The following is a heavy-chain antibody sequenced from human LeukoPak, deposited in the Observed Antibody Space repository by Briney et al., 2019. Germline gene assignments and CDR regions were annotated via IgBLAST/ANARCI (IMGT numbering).Heavy chain of an antibody. Sequence: SGTLSLTCAVSGGSISSSNWWSWVRQPPGKGLEWIGEIYHSGSTNYNPSLKSQVTISVDKSKNQFSLKLSSVTAADTAVYYCARGGLVVSHAFDIWGQGTMVTVSS. CDR2: IYHSGST. V-gene: IGHV4-4*02. CDR1: GGSISSSNW. D-gene: IGHD3-22*01. CDR3: ARGGLVVSHAFDI. J-gene: IGHJ3*02.